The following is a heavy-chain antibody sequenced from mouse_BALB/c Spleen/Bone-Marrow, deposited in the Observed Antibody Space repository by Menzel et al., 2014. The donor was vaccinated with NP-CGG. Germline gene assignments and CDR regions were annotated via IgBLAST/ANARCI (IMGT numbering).Heavy chain of an antibody. D-gene: IGHD2-3*01. J-gene: IGHJ4*01. V-gene: IGHV2-6-4*01. CDR3: ARKDGGYYVMDY. Sequence: VQVVESGPGLVAPSQNLSITCTVSGFSLXRYNIHWIRQPPGKGLEWLGMIWGGGGTDHNSALKSRLRISKDNSKSQIFLKINSLQIDDTAMYYCARKDGGYYVMDYWGQGTSVTVSS. CDR2: IWGGGGT. CDR1: GFSLXRYN.